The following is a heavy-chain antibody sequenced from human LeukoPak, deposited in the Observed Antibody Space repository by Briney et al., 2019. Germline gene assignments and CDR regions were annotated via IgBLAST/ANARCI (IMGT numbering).Heavy chain of an antibody. Sequence: GGSLRLSCTASGFTFGDYLMSWFRQAPGKGLEWIGFISGGTTEYAASVKGRFTISRDDSTSIAYLQMNSLTTKDTAVYYCSRGSGWLSVYWGQGTLVTVSS. D-gene: IGHD6-19*01. V-gene: IGHV3-49*03. J-gene: IGHJ4*02. CDR1: GFTFGDYL. CDR2: ISGGTT. CDR3: SRGSGWLSVY.